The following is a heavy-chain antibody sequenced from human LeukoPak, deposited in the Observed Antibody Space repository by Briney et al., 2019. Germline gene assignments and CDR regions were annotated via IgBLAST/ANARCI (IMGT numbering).Heavy chain of an antibody. V-gene: IGHV1-2*02. D-gene: IGHD6-19*01. Sequence: GASVKVSCKASGYTFTGYYMHWVRQAPGQGLEWVGWINPNSGGTNYAQKFQGRVTMTRDTSISTAYMELGRLRSDDTAVYYCASIPKSYSSGWLSYWGQGTLVTVSS. CDR2: INPNSGGT. CDR1: GYTFTGYY. CDR3: ASIPKSYSSGWLSY. J-gene: IGHJ4*02.